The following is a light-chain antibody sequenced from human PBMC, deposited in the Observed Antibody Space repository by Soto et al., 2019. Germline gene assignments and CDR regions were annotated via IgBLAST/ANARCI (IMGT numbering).Light chain of an antibody. V-gene: IGKV1-5*01. CDR1: QSISSF. Sequence: DIQMTQSPSSLSASLGDRVTITCXASQSISSFLNWYQQKSGKAPKLLIYNGSTLQSGVPSRFSGSGSGTEFTLTISSLQPDDFATYYCQHYNSYSEAFGQGTKVDIK. CDR2: NGS. J-gene: IGKJ1*01. CDR3: QHYNSYSEA.